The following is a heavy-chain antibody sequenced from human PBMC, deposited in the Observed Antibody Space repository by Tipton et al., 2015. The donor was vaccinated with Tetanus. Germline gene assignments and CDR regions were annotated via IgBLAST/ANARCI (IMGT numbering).Heavy chain of an antibody. D-gene: IGHD2-21*02. V-gene: IGHV4-31*03. CDR2: IYYSGST. CDR1: GGSISGSPYF. CDR3: ATVGLVTASVKY. J-gene: IGHJ4*01. Sequence: TLSLTCSVSGGSISGSPYFWNWLRHQPGKGLEWIGYIYYSGSTYYNPSFKSRVTMSVDTSKNQFSLKLTSVTAADTAVYYCATVGLVTASVKYWGQGTLVTVSS.